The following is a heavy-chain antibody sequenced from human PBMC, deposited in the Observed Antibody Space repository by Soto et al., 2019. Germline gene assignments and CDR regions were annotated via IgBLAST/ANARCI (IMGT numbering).Heavy chain of an antibody. CDR1: GGSISSSSYY. D-gene: IGHD3-22*01. Sequence: SETLSLTCTVSGGSISSSSYYWGWIRQPPGKGLEWIGSIYYRGNTYYNPSLKSRVTISVDTSKNQFSLKLSSVTAADTAVYYCARDYYDSSGYEGPGYWGQGTLVTVSS. CDR2: IYYRGNT. V-gene: IGHV4-39*02. J-gene: IGHJ4*02. CDR3: ARDYYDSSGYEGPGY.